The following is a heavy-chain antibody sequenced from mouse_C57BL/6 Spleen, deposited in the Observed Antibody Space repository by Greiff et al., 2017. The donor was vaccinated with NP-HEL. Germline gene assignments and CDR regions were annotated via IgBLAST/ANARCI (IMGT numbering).Heavy chain of an antibody. J-gene: IGHJ2*01. CDR1: GFTFSSYA. D-gene: IGHD2-4*01. CDR3: TRDSGGLRGYFDY. Sequence: EVKVVESGEGLVKPGGSLKLSCAASGFTFSSYAMSWVRQTPEKRLEWVAYISSGGDYIYYADTVKGRFTISRDNARNTLYLQMSSLKSEDTAMYYCTRDSGGLRGYFDYWGQGTTLTVSS. CDR2: ISSGGDYI. V-gene: IGHV5-9-1*02.